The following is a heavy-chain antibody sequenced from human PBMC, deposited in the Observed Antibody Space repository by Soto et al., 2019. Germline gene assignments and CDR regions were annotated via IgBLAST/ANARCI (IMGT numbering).Heavy chain of an antibody. CDR2: ISGSGGST. CDR3: AKDGQSITSYGMDV. J-gene: IGHJ6*02. V-gene: IGHV3-23*01. Sequence: WWSLRLSCAASVFTFSSYAMSWFRQAPGKGLEWVSAISGSGGSTYYTDSVKGRFTISRDNSKNTLYLQMNSPRAEDTAVYYCAKDGQSITSYGMDVWGQGTTVTVSS. CDR1: VFTFSSYA. D-gene: IGHD3-3*01.